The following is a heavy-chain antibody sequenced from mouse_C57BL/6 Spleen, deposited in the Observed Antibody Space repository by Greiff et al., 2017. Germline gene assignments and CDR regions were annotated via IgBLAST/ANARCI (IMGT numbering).Heavy chain of an antibody. CDR1: GYTFTSYT. CDR2: INPSSGYT. V-gene: IGHV1-4*01. J-gene: IGHJ3*01. CDR3: ARDLRDPY. Sequence: QVQLQQSGAELARPGASVKLSCKASGYTFTSYTLHWVKQRPGQGLEWIGYINPSSGYTKYNQKFKDKATLTADKPSSTAYMQLSSLTSEDSAVXYWARDLRDPYWGQGTLVTVSA.